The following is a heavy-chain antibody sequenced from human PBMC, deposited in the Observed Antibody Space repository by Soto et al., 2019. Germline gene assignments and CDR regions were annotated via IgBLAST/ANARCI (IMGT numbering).Heavy chain of an antibody. CDR3: ATTPPGLYVSQVSY. Sequence: EVQLVESGGGLVQPGGSLRLSCAVSGLMFRGYWMSWVRQVAGKGPEWVANINQDGSEEYYVDSVKGRFTISRDNAKNSLYLQMNSLRAEDTAVYYCATTPPGLYVSQVSYWGQGTLVTVSS. CDR1: GLMFRGYW. V-gene: IGHV3-7*05. D-gene: IGHD2-8*01. J-gene: IGHJ4*02. CDR2: INQDGSEE.